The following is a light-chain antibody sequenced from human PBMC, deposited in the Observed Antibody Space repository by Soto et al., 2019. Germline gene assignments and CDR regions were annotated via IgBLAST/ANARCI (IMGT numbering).Light chain of an antibody. J-gene: IGKJ1*01. V-gene: IGKV3-15*01. Sequence: EILMTQSPASLSVSPGEGATLSCRASQSVNSNLAWYQQKPGQAPRLLIYGASIRATGIPARFSGSGSGTEFTLPISSLQSEDFAVYYCQQYNNWWTFGQGTKVEIK. CDR3: QQYNNWWT. CDR2: GAS. CDR1: QSVNSN.